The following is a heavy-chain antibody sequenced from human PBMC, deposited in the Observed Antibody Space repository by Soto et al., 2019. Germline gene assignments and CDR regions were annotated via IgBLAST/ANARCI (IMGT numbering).Heavy chain of an antibody. V-gene: IGHV4-38-2*01. CDR2: IYHGGST. D-gene: IGHD3-22*01. J-gene: IGHJ5*02. CDR1: GYSISSRYY. CDR3: ARVGPWVPYYYDSSPYTLENWFDP. Sequence: SETLSLTCAVSGYSISSRYYWGWLRQPQGKGLECIGSIYHGGSTYYNPSLNSRVTLSIDITNNHLSLILNSVTAADTAVYYCARVGPWVPYYYDSSPYTLENWFDPWRQGTLVTVSS.